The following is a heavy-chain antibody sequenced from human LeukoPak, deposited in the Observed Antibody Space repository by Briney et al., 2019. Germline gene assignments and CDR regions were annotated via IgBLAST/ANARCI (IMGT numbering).Heavy chain of an antibody. CDR2: ISWNSGSI. V-gene: IGHV3-9*01. D-gene: IGHD1-26*01. J-gene: IGHJ1*01. Sequence: GGSLRLSCAASGFTFDDYAMHWVRQAPGKGLEWVSGISWNSGSIGYADSVKGRFTISRDNAKNSLYLQMNSLRAEDTALYYCAKGDSGSYYVYFQHWGQAPWSPSPQ. CDR1: GFTFDDYA. CDR3: AKGDSGSYYVYFQH.